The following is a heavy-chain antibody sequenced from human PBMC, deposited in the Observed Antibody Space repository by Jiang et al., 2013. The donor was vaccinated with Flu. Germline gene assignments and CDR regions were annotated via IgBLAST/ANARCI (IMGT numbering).Heavy chain of an antibody. CDR3: AHTRPGIRGLIDWFDP. D-gene: IGHD3-10*01. CDR2: IYWDDDI. Sequence: KPTQTLTLTCSISGFSVDDNGVGVGWIRQPPGKALEWLALIYWDDDIQYSPSLKNRLTTTKDTSKNQVVLTMANMDPVDTATYYCAHTRPGIRGLIDWFDPWGQGTLVTVSS. V-gene: IGHV2-5*02. J-gene: IGHJ5*02. CDR1: GFSVDDNGVG.